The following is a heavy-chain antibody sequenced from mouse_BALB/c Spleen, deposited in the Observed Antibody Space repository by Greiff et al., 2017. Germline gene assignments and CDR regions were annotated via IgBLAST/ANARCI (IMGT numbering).Heavy chain of an antibody. Sequence: DVKLQESGAELVKPGASVKLSCTASGFNIKDTYMHWVKQRPEQGLEWIGRIDPANGNTKYDPKFQGKATITADSSSNTAYLQLSSLTSEDTAVYYCAFYYGNYEEKNYYAMDYWGQGTSVTVSS. V-gene: IGHV14-3*02. CDR3: AFYYGNYEEKNYYAMDY. CDR2: IDPANGNT. J-gene: IGHJ4*01. CDR1: GFNIKDTY. D-gene: IGHD2-1*01.